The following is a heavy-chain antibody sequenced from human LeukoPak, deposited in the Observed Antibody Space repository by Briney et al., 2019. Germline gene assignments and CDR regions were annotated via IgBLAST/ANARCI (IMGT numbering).Heavy chain of an antibody. Sequence: SVKVSCKASGGTFSSYAISWVRQAPGQGLEWMGRIIPILGIANYAQKFQGRVTITADKSTSTAYMELSSLRSEDTAVYYCARDKYCSSTSCYYYYYYGMDVWGQGTTVTVSS. CDR3: ARDKYCSSTSCYYYYYYGMDV. D-gene: IGHD2-2*01. J-gene: IGHJ6*02. CDR1: GGTFSSYA. CDR2: IIPILGIA. V-gene: IGHV1-69*04.